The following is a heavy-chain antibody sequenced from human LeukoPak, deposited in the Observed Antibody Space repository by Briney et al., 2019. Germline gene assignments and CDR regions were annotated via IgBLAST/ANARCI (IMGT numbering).Heavy chain of an antibody. CDR1: GGSISSSSYY. CDR3: ARGITMIAVVIHDWYLDL. V-gene: IGHV4-39*01. D-gene: IGHD3-22*01. Sequence: PSETLSLTCTVSGGSISSSSYYWGWIRQPPGKGLEWIGSIYYSRSTSYNPSLKSRVTISVDTSKNQFSLKLSSVTAADTAVYYCARGITMIAVVIHDWYLDLWGRGTLVTVSS. J-gene: IGHJ2*01. CDR2: IYYSRST.